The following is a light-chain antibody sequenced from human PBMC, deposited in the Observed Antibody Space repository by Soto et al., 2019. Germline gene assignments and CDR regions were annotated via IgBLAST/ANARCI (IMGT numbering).Light chain of an antibody. CDR2: DAS. CDR3: HQYNSWPPWT. CDR1: QSVSGN. V-gene: IGKV3-15*01. Sequence: EIEMTHSPATLSVSPWEIATLSCRASQSVSGNLAWYQQKPGQAPRLLISDASTRATDIPARFSCSGSGTEFTLTISSLQYEDFALYYCHQYNSWPPWTFGQGTKVDIK. J-gene: IGKJ2*02.